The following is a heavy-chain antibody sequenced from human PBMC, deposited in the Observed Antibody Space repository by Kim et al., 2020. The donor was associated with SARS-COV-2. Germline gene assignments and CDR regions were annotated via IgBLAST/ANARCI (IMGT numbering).Heavy chain of an antibody. CDR3: ARARYRGYEGHFDY. CDR1: GYTFTNYF. V-gene: IGHV1-46*01. D-gene: IGHD5-12*01. Sequence: ASVKVSCKASGYTFTNYFIHWVRQAPGQGLGWMGIINPNGGLTTYGQKFEGRVTMTRDMSTSTLHMDLSSLRSDDTALYFCARARYRGYEGHFDYGGQGTRGTVSS. CDR2: INPNGGLT. J-gene: IGHJ4*02.